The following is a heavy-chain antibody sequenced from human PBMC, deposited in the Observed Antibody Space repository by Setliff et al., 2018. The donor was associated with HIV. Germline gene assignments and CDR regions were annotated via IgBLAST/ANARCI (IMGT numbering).Heavy chain of an antibody. V-gene: IGHV4-39*07. Sequence: SETLSLTCTVSGGSISSSSYYWGWIRQPPGKGLEWIGSVYYSGTTYYNPSLESRVTISVDTSKNQFSLKLSSVTAADSAVYYCASGYGSGSYPGDWGQGTQVTVSS. D-gene: IGHD3-10*01. CDR2: VYYSGTT. CDR1: GGSISSSSYY. J-gene: IGHJ4*02. CDR3: ASGYGSGSYPGD.